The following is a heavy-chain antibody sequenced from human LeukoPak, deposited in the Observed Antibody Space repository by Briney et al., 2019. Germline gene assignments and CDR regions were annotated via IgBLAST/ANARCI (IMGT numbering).Heavy chain of an antibody. CDR3: VRGGWELDY. V-gene: IGHV3-7*01. J-gene: IGHJ4*02. Sequence: QSGGSLRLSCAASGFSVRDFWMAWVRQAPGQGLEWVAHIKEDRTADYYVDSVKGRFTISKDDGKNSLHLQMNSLRVEDTAVYYCVRGGWELDYWGQGTLVTVSS. D-gene: IGHD4-23*01. CDR1: GFSVRDFW. CDR2: IKEDRTAD.